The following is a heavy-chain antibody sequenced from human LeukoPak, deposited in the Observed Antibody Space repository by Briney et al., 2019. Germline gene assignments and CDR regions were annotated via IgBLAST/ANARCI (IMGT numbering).Heavy chain of an antibody. V-gene: IGHV3-21*01. D-gene: IGHD3-10*01. CDR1: GFTFSSYT. J-gene: IGHJ4*02. CDR2: MSSSGSYI. Sequence: PGGSLRLSCAASGFTFSSYTMNWVRQAPGKGLEWVSSMSSSGSYIYYAVSVKGRFTISRDKAKNSLYLQMNSLRAEDAAVYYCARDAYYDGSGSYYFDDWGQGTLVTVSS. CDR3: ARDAYYDGSGSYYFDD.